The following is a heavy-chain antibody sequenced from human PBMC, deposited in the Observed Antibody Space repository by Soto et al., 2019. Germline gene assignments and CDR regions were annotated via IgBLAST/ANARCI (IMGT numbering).Heavy chain of an antibody. D-gene: IGHD3-10*01. Sequence: PSETLSLTCTVSGGSIISYYWSWIRQPAGKGLEWIGRIYTSGSTNYNPSLKSRVTMSVDTSKNQFSLKLSSVTAADTAVYYCARDALITMVRGSWFDPWGQGTLVTVSS. CDR1: GGSIISYY. J-gene: IGHJ5*02. V-gene: IGHV4-4*07. CDR3: ARDALITMVRGSWFDP. CDR2: IYTSGST.